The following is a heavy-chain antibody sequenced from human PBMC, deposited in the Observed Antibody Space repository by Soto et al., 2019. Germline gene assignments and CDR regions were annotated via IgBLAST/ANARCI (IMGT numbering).Heavy chain of an antibody. CDR1: GFTFSNAW. Sequence: GGSLRLSCAASGFTFSNAWMSWVRQAPGKGLEWVGRIKSKTDGGTTDYAAPVKGRFTISRDDSKNTLYLQMNGLKTEDTAVYYCTTRRCSSTSCYSRWFDPWGQGTLVTVSS. V-gene: IGHV3-15*01. CDR3: TTRRCSSTSCYSRWFDP. J-gene: IGHJ5*02. D-gene: IGHD2-2*02. CDR2: IKSKTDGGTT.